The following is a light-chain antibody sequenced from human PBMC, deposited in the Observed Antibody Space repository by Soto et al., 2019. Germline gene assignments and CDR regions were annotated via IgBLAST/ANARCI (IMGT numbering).Light chain of an antibody. V-gene: IGLV2-14*01. CDR2: EVS. CDR1: SSDVGGYNY. J-gene: IGLJ2*01. Sequence: QSALTQPASVSXXPGQSITISCTGTSSDVGGYNYVSWYQQHPGKAPKLMIYEVSNRPSGVSNRFSGSKSGNTASLTISGLQAEDEADYYCSSYTSSSTYVVFGGGTQLTVL. CDR3: SSYTSSSTYVV.